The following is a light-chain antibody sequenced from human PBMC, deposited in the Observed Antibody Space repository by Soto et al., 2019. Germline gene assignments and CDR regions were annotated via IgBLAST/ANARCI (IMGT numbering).Light chain of an antibody. V-gene: IGLV2-11*01. CDR2: DVT. J-gene: IGLJ2*01. Sequence: QSALAQPRSVSGSPGQSVTISCTGTNTDVGNYNYVSWYQQRPGKAPQVIIFDVTKRPFRVPDRFSGSKSGNTASLTISGLQAEDEDEYYCCSYAGSQRVFGGGTKLTVL. CDR3: CSYAGSQRV. CDR1: NTDVGNYNY.